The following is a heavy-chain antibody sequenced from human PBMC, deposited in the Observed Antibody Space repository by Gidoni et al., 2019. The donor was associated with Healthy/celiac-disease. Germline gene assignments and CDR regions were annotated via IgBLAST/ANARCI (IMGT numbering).Heavy chain of an antibody. J-gene: IGHJ4*02. CDR1: GVTFSDYY. Sequence: VQLVESGGGLVRPGVSLRLSCASAGVTFSDYYMNWNRQAPGKGLEWVSYISSSSRYTNYADSVKGRFTISRDNAKNSLYLQMNSLRAEDTAVYYCARERPPHYWGQGTLVTVSS. CDR3: ARERPPHY. V-gene: IGHV3-11*06. CDR2: ISSSSRYT.